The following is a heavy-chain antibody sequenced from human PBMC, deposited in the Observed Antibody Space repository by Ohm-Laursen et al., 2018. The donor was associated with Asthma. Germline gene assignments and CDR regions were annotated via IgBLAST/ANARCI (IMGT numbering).Heavy chain of an antibody. CDR3: ARDPPVTTVTTGEYFDY. J-gene: IGHJ4*02. CDR2: MSGSGHIS. V-gene: IGHV3-23*01. Sequence: SLRLSCSASGFKFSDYYMSWVRQAPGKGLEWVSAMSGSGHISYYADSAKGRFTVSRDNSKNTLYLQMNSLRAEDTAVYYCARDPPVTTVTTGEYFDYWGQGTLVTVSS. D-gene: IGHD4-17*01. CDR1: GFKFSDYY.